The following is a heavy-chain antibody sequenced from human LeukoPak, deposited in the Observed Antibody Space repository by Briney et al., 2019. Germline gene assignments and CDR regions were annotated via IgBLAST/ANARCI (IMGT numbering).Heavy chain of an antibody. V-gene: IGHV3-7*01. D-gene: IGHD3-22*01. CDR1: GFTFSSYW. Sequence: PGGSLRLSCAASGFTFSSYWMSWVRQAPGKGLEWVANIKQDGSEKYYVDSVKGRFTISRDNAKNSLYLQMNSLRAEDTAVYYCARGTMIVVDEYYFDYWGQGTLVTVS. CDR2: IKQDGSEK. J-gene: IGHJ4*02. CDR3: ARGTMIVVDEYYFDY.